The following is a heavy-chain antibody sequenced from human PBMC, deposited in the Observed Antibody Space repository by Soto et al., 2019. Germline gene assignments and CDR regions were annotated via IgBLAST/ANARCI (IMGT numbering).Heavy chain of an antibody. CDR3: AGVSYDGRGSPLY. D-gene: IGHD3-22*01. CDR2: IIPILGIA. CDR1: GGTFSSYT. V-gene: IGHV1-69*02. Sequence: QVQLVQSGAEVKKPGSSVKVSCKASGGTFSSYTISWVRQAPGQGLEWMGRIIPILGIANYAQKFQSRVTITGHKATSTAHLELSSLRSQDTAVDYCAGVSYDGRGSPLYWGQGTLVTVSS. J-gene: IGHJ4*02.